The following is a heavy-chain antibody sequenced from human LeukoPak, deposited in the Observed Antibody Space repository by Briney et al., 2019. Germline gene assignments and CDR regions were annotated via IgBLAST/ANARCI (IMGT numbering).Heavy chain of an antibody. CDR2: IRYDGSNK. J-gene: IGHJ4*02. Sequence: GSLRLSCAASGFTFSSYGMHWVRQAPGKGLEWVAFIRYDGSNKYYADSVKGRFTISRDNSKSTLSLQMNSLRAEDTAIYYCATYRQVLLPFESWGQGTLVTVSS. CDR3: ATYRQVLLPFES. CDR1: GFTFSSYG. D-gene: IGHD2-8*02. V-gene: IGHV3-30*02.